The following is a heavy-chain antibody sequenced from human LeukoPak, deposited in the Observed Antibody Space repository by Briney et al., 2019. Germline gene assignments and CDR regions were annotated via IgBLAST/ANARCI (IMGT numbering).Heavy chain of an antibody. CDR3: ARHRILTGYYSTTPYNWFDP. J-gene: IGHJ5*02. CDR2: IYTSGST. CDR1: GGSISSYY. V-gene: IGHV4-4*09. D-gene: IGHD3-9*01. Sequence: PSETLSLTCTVSGGSISSYYWSWIRQPPGKGLGWIWHIYTSGSTNYNPSLQSRVTISVDTSKNQFSLKLSSVTAADTAVYYCARHRILTGYYSTTPYNWFDPWGQGTLVTVSS.